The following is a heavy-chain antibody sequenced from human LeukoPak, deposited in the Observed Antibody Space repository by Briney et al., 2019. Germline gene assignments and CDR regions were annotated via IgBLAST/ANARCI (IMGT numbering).Heavy chain of an antibody. D-gene: IGHD6-19*01. Sequence: PSETLSLTCTVSGGSINSYYWSWIRQPPGKGLEWIGYIYYSGSTNYNPSLKSRVTISVDTSKNQFSLKLSSVTAADTAVYYCARLYSSGWPYFDYWGQGTLVTVSS. CDR2: IYYSGST. CDR3: ARLYSSGWPYFDY. CDR1: GGSINSYY. V-gene: IGHV4-59*01. J-gene: IGHJ4*02.